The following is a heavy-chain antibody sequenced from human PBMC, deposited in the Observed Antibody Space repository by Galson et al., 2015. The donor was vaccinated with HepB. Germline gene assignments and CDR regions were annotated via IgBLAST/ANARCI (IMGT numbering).Heavy chain of an antibody. Sequence: SETLSLTCTVSGGSIGSYYWSWIRQPAGKGLEWIGRIYTSGSTNYNPSLKSRVTMSVDTSKNQFSLKLSSVTAADTAVYYCARDGWNSYGSRYYYGMDVWGQGTTVTVSS. D-gene: IGHD5-18*01. CDR2: IYTSGST. CDR1: GGSIGSYY. V-gene: IGHV4-4*07. CDR3: ARDGWNSYGSRYYYGMDV. J-gene: IGHJ6*02.